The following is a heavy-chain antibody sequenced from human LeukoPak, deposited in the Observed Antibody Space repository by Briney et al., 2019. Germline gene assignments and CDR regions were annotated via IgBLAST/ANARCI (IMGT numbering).Heavy chain of an antibody. CDR1: GGSISSSSYY. D-gene: IGHD2-15*01. J-gene: IGHJ5*02. CDR2: IYYSGST. CDR3: ARTPRSGLGYCSGGSCYTNWFDP. V-gene: IGHV4-39*01. Sequence: SETLSLTCTVYGGSISSSSYYWGWIRQPPGKGLEWIGSIYYSGSTYYNPSLKSRVTISVDTSKNQFSLKLSSVTAADTAVYYCARTPRSGLGYCSGGSCYTNWFDPWGQGTLVTVSS.